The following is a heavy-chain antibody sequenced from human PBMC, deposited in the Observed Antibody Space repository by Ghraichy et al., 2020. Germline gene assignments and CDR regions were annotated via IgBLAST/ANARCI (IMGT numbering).Heavy chain of an antibody. CDR1: GGSISSYY. D-gene: IGHD2-2*01. J-gene: IGHJ5*02. CDR3: ARRYCSSTSCYDSKSGFAASWFDP. CDR2: IYYSGST. Sequence: SETLSLTCTVSGGSISSYYWSWIRQPPGKGLEWIGYIYYSGSTNYNPSLKSRVTISVDTSKNQFSLKLSSVTAADTAVYYCARRYCSSTSCYDSKSGFAASWFDPWGQGTLVTVSS. V-gene: IGHV4-59*01.